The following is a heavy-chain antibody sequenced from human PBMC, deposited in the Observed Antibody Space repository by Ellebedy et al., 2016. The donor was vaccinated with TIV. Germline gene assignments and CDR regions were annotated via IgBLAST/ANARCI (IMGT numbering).Heavy chain of an antibody. J-gene: IGHJ4*02. Sequence: GESLKISCAASGFTFSSYHMNWVRQAPGKGLEWVLFISSSSNYIYYADSVKGRFTISRDNAKNSLFLEVNSLRAEDMAVYYCVRSDTRRYGDFWGQGTLVTVSS. CDR3: VRSDTRRYGDF. CDR1: GFTFSSYH. D-gene: IGHD4-17*01. V-gene: IGHV3-21*01. CDR2: ISSSSNYI.